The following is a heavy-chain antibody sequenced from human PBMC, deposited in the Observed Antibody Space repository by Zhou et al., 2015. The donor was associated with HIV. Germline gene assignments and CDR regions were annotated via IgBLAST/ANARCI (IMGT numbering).Heavy chain of an antibody. CDR3: ARCGSLGWSHYYYYYYMDV. CDR1: GGTFSSYA. V-gene: IGHV1-69*01. J-gene: IGHJ6*03. Sequence: QVQLVQSGAEVKKPGSSVKVSCKASGGTFSSYAISWVRQAPGQGLEWMGGIIPIFGTANYAQKFQGRVTITADESTSTAYMELSSLRSEDTAVYYCARCGSLGWSHYYYYYYMDVWGKGTTVTVSS. D-gene: IGHD3/OR15-3a*01. CDR2: IIPIFGTA.